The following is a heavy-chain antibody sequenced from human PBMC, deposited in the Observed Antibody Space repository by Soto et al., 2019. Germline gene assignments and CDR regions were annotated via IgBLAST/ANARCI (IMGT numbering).Heavy chain of an antibody. CDR2: INHSGST. CDR1: GGSFSGYY. V-gene: IGHV4-34*01. CDR3: ARHSYDFWSGYYYFDY. D-gene: IGHD3-3*01. Sequence: SETLSLTCAVYGGSFSGYYWSWIRQPPGKGLEWIGEINHSGSTNYNPALKSRVTISVDTSKNQFSLKLSSVTAADTAVYYCARHSYDFWSGYYYFDYWGQGTLVTVSS. J-gene: IGHJ4*02.